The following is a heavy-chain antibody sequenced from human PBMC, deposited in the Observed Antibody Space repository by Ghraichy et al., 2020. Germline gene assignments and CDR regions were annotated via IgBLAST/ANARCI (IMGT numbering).Heavy chain of an antibody. CDR2: INYSGNT. CDR1: GGSISDYT. Sequence: SETLSLTCTVSGGSISDYTWNWIRQPPGKGLEWIRYINYSGNTNYNPSLRSRATISVDTSRNQFSLKLSSVTAADTAVYFCARRPVGRPLDIWGQGTMVTVSS. D-gene: IGHD1-26*01. J-gene: IGHJ3*02. V-gene: IGHV4-59*08. CDR3: ARRPVGRPLDI.